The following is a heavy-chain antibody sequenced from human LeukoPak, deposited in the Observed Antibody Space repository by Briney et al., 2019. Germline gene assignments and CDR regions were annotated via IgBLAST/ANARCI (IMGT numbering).Heavy chain of an antibody. CDR1: GGSISDYY. D-gene: IGHD6-13*01. CDR2: IHTRGST. V-gene: IGHV4-4*09. J-gene: IGHJ5*02. CDR3: ASGSSWYGDWFDP. Sequence: SETLSLTCTVSGGSISDYYWDWIRQPPGKGLEWIAYIHTRGSTDYNPSLKSRATVSVDSSKNQFSLKLSSVTAADTAVYYCASGSSWYGDWFDPWGQGTLVTVSS.